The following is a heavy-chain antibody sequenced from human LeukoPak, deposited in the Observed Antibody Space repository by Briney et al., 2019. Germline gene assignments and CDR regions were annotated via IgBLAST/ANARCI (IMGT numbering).Heavy chain of an antibody. Sequence: QSGGSLRLSCAASGFTFSTYAMGWVRQTPGMGLEWVSAISGSGDTTYHADSVKGRFTISRDNSRDTLFLQMSSLRVEDTAVYYCVKDPGSGWYVLYWGQGTLVTV. V-gene: IGHV3-23*01. D-gene: IGHD6-19*01. CDR3: VKDPGSGWYVLY. CDR1: GFTFSTYA. CDR2: ISGSGDTT. J-gene: IGHJ4*02.